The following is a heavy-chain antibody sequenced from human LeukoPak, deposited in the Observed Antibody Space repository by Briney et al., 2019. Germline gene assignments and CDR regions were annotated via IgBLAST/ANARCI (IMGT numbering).Heavy chain of an antibody. CDR1: GFTVSSNY. D-gene: IGHD6-19*01. Sequence: PGGSLRLSCAASGFTVSSNYMSWVRQAPGKGLEWVSAIYSGGSTYYADSVQGRFTIARDNSKNTLYLQMNSLRAGDTAVYYCARVYSSGWYYLDYWGQGALVTVSS. CDR3: ARVYSSGWYYLDY. CDR2: IYSGGST. J-gene: IGHJ4*02. V-gene: IGHV3-53*01.